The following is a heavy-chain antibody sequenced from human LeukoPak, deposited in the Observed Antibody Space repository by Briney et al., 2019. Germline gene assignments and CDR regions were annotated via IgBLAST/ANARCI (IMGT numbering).Heavy chain of an antibody. Sequence: GGSLRLSCAASGFVFNTYDMHWVRQAPGKGLEWISLISSTGDTIFYADSVKGRFTISGDNAKNSLSLQMNSLRAEDTAVYYCARDVYDILTSSHYYFDYWGQGALVTVSS. CDR3: ARDVYDILTSSHYYFDY. J-gene: IGHJ4*02. CDR1: GFVFNTYD. CDR2: ISSTGDTI. V-gene: IGHV3-48*03. D-gene: IGHD3-9*01.